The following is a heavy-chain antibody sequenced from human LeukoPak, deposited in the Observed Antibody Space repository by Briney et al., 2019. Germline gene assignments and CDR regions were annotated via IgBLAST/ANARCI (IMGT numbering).Heavy chain of an antibody. V-gene: IGHV4-59*01. CDR1: GDSINSYY. Sequence: PSETLFLTCTVSGDSINSYYWSWIRQPPGKGLEWIGYIYSSGSTNYNPSLTSLESRVTMSVDTSKKQFSLKLRSVTAADTAVYYCARASSGWYGLFDYWGRGTLVTVTS. J-gene: IGHJ4*02. D-gene: IGHD6-19*01. CDR2: IYSSGST. CDR3: ARASSGWYGLFDY.